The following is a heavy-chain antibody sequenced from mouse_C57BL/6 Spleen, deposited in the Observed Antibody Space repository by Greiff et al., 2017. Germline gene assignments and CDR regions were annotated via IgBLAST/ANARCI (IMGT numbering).Heavy chain of an antibody. J-gene: IGHJ4*01. CDR3: ASAYERGAMDY. CDR2: ISGGGGNT. V-gene: IGHV5-9*01. CDR1: GFTFSSYT. D-gene: IGHD2-3*01. Sequence: EVKLMESGGGLVKPGGSLKLSCAASGFTFSSYTMSWVRQTPEKRLEWVATISGGGGNTYYPDSVKGRFTISRDNAKNTLYLQMSRLRSEDTALYYCASAYERGAMDYWGQGTSVTGSS.